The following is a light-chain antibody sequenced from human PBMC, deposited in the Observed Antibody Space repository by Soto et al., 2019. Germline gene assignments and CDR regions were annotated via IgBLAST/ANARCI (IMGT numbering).Light chain of an antibody. CDR3: QQYNNWPRT. CDR2: GAS. CDR1: QSVSSN. Sequence: EIVMTQSPGTLSVSQGERAPLSFGASQSVSSNLAWYQQKPGQAPRLLIYGASTRATGIAARFSGSGSGAEFTLTISSLQSEDFAVYYCQQYNNWPRTFGQRTKVDI. J-gene: IGKJ1*01. V-gene: IGKV3-15*01.